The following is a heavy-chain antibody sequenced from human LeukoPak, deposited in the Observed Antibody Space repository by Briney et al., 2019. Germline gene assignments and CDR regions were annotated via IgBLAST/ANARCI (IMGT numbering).Heavy chain of an antibody. CDR1: GFSFSSYA. Sequence: GRSLRLSCAASGFSFSSYAIHWVRKAPGKGLEWVAVISYDGTAKYYADSVKGRFTLSRDNSKNTLYLQMNSLGAEDTALYYCARPYSGFFAAFDIWGQGTMVTVSS. V-gene: IGHV3-30-3*01. CDR3: ARPYSGFFAAFDI. D-gene: IGHD3-10*01. J-gene: IGHJ3*02. CDR2: ISYDGTAK.